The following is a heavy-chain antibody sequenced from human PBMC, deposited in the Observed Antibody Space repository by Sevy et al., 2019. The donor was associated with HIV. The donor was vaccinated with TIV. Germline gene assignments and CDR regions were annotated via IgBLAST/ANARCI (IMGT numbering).Heavy chain of an antibody. J-gene: IGHJ5*02. CDR3: ARASIPNDIVVVPAAMGGWFDP. V-gene: IGHV1-69*13. CDR2: IIPIFGTA. D-gene: IGHD2-2*01. CDR1: GGTFSSYA. Sequence: ASVKVSCKASGGTFSSYAISWVRQAPGQGLEWMGGIIPIFGTANYEQKFQGRVTITADESTGKDYMELSSLRSEDTAVYYCARASIPNDIVVVPAAMGGWFDPWGQGTLVTVSS.